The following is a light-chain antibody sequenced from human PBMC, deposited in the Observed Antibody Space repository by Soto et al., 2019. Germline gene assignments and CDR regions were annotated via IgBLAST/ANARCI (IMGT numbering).Light chain of an antibody. J-gene: IGKJ1*01. Sequence: EIVMTQSPATLSVSPGERATLSCRASQSVSSNLAWYQQKPGQAPRLLIYGASPRATGIPARFSGSGSGTEVTLTISSRQSEDFAVYYCQQYNNWPPTRTFGQGTKVEI. CDR2: GAS. CDR3: QQYNNWPPTRT. V-gene: IGKV3-15*01. CDR1: QSVSSN.